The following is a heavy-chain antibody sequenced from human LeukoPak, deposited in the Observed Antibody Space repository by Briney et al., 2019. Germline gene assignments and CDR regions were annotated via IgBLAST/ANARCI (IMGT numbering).Heavy chain of an antibody. CDR1: GGTFSSYA. CDR2: IIPILGTA. Sequence: SVKVSCKASGGTFSSYAISWVRQAPGQGLEWMGRIIPILGTANYAQKFQGRVTITTDESTSTAYMELSSLRSEDTAVYYCARCGSSSTSCSPAYWGQGTLVTVSS. J-gene: IGHJ4*02. V-gene: IGHV1-69*05. CDR3: ARCGSSSTSCSPAY. D-gene: IGHD2-2*01.